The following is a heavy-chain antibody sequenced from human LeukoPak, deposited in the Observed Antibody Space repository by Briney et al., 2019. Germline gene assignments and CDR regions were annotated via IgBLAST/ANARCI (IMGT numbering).Heavy chain of an antibody. CDR1: GFTFSSYA. CDR2: ISGSGGST. V-gene: IGHV3-23*01. D-gene: IGHD3-9*01. CDR3: AKEPHVLTGSYTDYFDY. Sequence: PGGSLRLSCAASGFTFSSYAMGWVRQAPGKGLEWVSAISGSGGSTYYADSVKGRFTVSRDNSKNKLYLQMNSLRAEDTAVYFCAKEPHVLTGSYTDYFDYWGQGTLVTVSA. J-gene: IGHJ4*02.